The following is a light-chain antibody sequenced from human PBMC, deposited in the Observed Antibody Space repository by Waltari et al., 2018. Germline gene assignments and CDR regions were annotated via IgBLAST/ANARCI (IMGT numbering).Light chain of an antibody. J-gene: IGKJ3*01. CDR1: QSVSSSF. CDR2: GAS. CDR3: QHYVSSRDMFT. V-gene: IGKV3-20*01. Sequence: EIVLTQSPGTLSLSPGERATLSCRASQSVSSSFLAWYQQRPGQAPRLLIYGASTRATGIPDRFSGSGSGTDFTLTIIRLEPEDFAVYYCQHYVSSRDMFTFGPGTKVDFK.